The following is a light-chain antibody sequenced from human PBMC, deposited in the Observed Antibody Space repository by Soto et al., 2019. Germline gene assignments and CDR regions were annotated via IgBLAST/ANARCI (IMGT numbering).Light chain of an antibody. CDR2: DAS. CDR1: ESVSSY. Sequence: EIVLTQSPATLSLSPGEKATLSCRASESVSSYLAWFQQKAGQAPRLLIYDASNRATGIPARFSGSGSGTDFTLIISSLEPEDFAVYYCQHRSEWPPTFGQGTKVEIK. CDR3: QHRSEWPPT. V-gene: IGKV3-11*01. J-gene: IGKJ1*01.